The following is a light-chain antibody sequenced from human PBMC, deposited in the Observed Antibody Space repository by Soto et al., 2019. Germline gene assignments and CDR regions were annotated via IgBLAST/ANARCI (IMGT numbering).Light chain of an antibody. Sequence: QSALTQPRSVSGSPGQSVTISCTGTSSDVGGYNYVSWYQQHPGKAPKLMIYDVSKRPSGVPDRFSGSKSGNTASLTISGLQAEDEADCYCCSTRVFGGGTKLTVL. V-gene: IGLV2-11*01. CDR2: DVS. CDR1: SSDVGGYNY. CDR3: CSTRV. J-gene: IGLJ2*01.